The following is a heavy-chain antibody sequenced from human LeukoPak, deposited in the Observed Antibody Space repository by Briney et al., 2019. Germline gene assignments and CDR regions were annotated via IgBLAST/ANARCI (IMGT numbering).Heavy chain of an antibody. V-gene: IGHV4-31*03. CDR3: ASERYCSSTSCYLPHAFDI. J-gene: IGHJ3*02. D-gene: IGHD2-2*01. CDR1: GGSISSGGYY. CDR2: IYYSGST. Sequence: SETLSLTCTVSGGSISSGGYYWSWIRQHPGKGLEWIGYIYYSGSTYYNPSLKSRVTISVDTSKNQLSLKLSSVTAADTAVYYCASERYCSSTSCYLPHAFDIWGQGTMVTVSS.